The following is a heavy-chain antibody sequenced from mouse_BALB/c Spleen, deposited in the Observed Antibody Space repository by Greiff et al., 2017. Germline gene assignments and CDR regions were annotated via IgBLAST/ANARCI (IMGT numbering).Heavy chain of an antibody. D-gene: IGHD2-1*01. CDR1: GYTFTSYW. CDR2: IYPGSGST. J-gene: IGHJ3*01. Sequence: LQRPGSELVRPGASVKLSCKASGYTFTSYWMHWVKQRPGQGLEWIGNIYPGSGSTNYDEKFKSKATLTVDTSSSTAYMQLSSLTSEDSAVYYCTRHYGNNLAWFAYWGQGTLVTVSA. V-gene: IGHV1S22*01. CDR3: TRHYGNNLAWFAY.